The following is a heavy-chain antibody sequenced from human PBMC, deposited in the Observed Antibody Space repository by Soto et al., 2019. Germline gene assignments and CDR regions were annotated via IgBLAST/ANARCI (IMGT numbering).Heavy chain of an antibody. Sequence: SETLSLTCTFSGCSISSGSYYWGWICQPPGKGLEWIGSIYYSGSTYYNPSLKSRVTISVDTSKNQFSLKLSSVTAADTAVYYCARLLEVVVIDSDGMDVWGQGTTVTVSS. J-gene: IGHJ6*02. CDR3: ARLLEVVVIDSDGMDV. V-gene: IGHV4-39*01. D-gene: IGHD2-15*01. CDR1: GCSISSGSYY. CDR2: IYYSGST.